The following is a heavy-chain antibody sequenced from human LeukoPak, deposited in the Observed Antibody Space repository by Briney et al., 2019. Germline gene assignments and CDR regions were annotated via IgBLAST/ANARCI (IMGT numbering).Heavy chain of an antibody. D-gene: IGHD3-3*01. J-gene: IGHJ4*02. CDR2: INAGNGNT. V-gene: IGHV1-3*01. CDR1: GYTFTSYA. CDR3: ARGAYDRLYFDY. Sequence: GASVKVSCKASGYTFTSYAMHWVRQAPGQRLEWMGWINAGNGNTKYSQKFQGRVTITRDTSASTAYMEVSSLRSEDTAVYYCARGAYDRLYFDYWGQGTLVTVSS.